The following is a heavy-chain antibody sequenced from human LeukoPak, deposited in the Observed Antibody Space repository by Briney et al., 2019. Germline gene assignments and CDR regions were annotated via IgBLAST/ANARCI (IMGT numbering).Heavy chain of an antibody. J-gene: IGHJ4*02. CDR1: GFTFSSYI. V-gene: IGHV3-48*04. CDR3: ASTRRYCTSTSCSNYFHY. CDR2: ISSSSSTI. D-gene: IGHD2-2*01. Sequence: GGSLRLSCAASGFTFSSYIMNWVRQAPGKGLEWVSYISSSSSTIYYADSVKGRFTLSRDNAKNSLYLQMNSLRAEDTAVYYCASTRRYCTSTSCSNYFHYWGQGTLVTVSS.